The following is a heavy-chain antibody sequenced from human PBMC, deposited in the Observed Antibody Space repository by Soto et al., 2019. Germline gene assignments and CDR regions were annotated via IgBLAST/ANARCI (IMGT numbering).Heavy chain of an antibody. CDR2: ISPGSSGT. CDR1: GDTFADNY. Sequence: SVKLSSKASGDTFADNYMHWVQHANEQGLEWMAWISPGSSGTRYEQKLQGRVTVTWDTSISTAYMELSRLRSDDTATYYCARGYCSISGCTTYFAYWGQGTLVPVSS. D-gene: IGHD2-2*01. CDR3: ARGYCSISGCTTYFAY. V-gene: IGHV1-2*02. J-gene: IGHJ4*02.